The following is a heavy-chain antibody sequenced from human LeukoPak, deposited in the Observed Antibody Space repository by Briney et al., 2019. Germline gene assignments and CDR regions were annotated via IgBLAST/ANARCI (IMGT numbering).Heavy chain of an antibody. J-gene: IGHJ3*02. CDR3: AKEPRWEQLHSFDI. CDR2: IRVSGGAR. V-gene: IGHV3-23*01. CDR1: GFRFSSYA. D-gene: IGHD1/OR15-1a*01. Sequence: GGSLRLACAASGFRFSSYAMMWVRQVPGKGLEWVSSIRVSGGARFYADSVKGRFTMSRDNPKNTLFLQMNSLRPEDTAVYYCAKEPRWEQLHSFDIWGQGTTVTVSS.